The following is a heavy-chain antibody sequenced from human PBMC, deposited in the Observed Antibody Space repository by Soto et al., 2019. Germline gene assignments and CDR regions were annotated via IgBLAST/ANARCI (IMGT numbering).Heavy chain of an antibody. D-gene: IGHD3-10*01. Sequence: QEQLQESGPGLVKPSETLSLTCTISGGPMNNYYCSWFRQPRGQGLEWNVYMGYTGFTRYNPSLRCRVAISLDTAKSHFSLNMSSVTAADTALYYCARQGFGELHGLVDVWGQGITVTVSS. CDR3: ARQGFGELHGLVDV. CDR1: GGPMNNYY. J-gene: IGHJ6*02. V-gene: IGHV4-59*08. CDR2: MGYTGFT.